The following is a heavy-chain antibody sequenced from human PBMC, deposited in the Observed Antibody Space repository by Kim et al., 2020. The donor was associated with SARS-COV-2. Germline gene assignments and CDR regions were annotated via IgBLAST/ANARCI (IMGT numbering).Heavy chain of an antibody. CDR2: VHYTGST. CDR1: GASITAYY. CDR3: AREGDWNYANWFDP. V-gene: IGHV4-59*13. Sequence: SETLSLTCSVSGASITAYYWSWIRQPPGKGLGWIGYVHYTGSTNYNPSLESRVDMSVDTSKNQFSLRLTSVSAADTAVYYCAREGDWNYANWFDPWGQG. D-gene: IGHD1-7*01. J-gene: IGHJ5*02.